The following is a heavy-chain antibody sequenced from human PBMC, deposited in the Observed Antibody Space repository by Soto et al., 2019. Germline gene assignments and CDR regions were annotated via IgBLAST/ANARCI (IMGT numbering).Heavy chain of an antibody. D-gene: IGHD3-3*01. CDR2: IYYSGST. J-gene: IGHJ3*02. V-gene: IGHV4-39*01. Sequence: PSETLSLTCTVSGGSISSSSYYWGWIRQPPGKGLEWIGSIYYSGSTYYNPSLKSRVTISVDTSKNQFSLKLSSVTAADTAVYYCASLFLEWFPAAFDIWGQGTMVTVSS. CDR3: ASLFLEWFPAAFDI. CDR1: GGSISSSSYY.